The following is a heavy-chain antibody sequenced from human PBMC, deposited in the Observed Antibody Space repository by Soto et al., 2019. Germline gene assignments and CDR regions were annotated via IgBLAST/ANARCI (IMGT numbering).Heavy chain of an antibody. Sequence: QVQLVQSGAEVKKPGASVKVSCKASGYTFTSYAMHWVRQAPGQRLEWMGWINAGNGNTKYSQKFQGRVTITRDTSASTAYMELSSLRSEDTAVYYCARGGGWGYSSSWSFDPWGQGTLVTVSS. J-gene: IGHJ5*02. CDR2: INAGNGNT. V-gene: IGHV1-3*01. CDR3: ARGGGWGYSSSWSFDP. CDR1: GYTFTSYA. D-gene: IGHD6-13*01.